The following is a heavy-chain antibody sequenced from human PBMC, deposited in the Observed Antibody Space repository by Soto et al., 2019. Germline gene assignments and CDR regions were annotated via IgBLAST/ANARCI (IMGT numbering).Heavy chain of an antibody. D-gene: IGHD7-27*01. CDR3: ARGPPDWGFDF. CDR2: MSPKTGNT. J-gene: IGHJ4*02. Sequence: QVQLVQSGAEVKKPGASVKVSCKASGYTFTSYDINWVRQATEQRLEWIGWMSPKTGNTGYAQNFQGRVTMTRNPSISTAYMELSSLTSEDTAVYYCARGPPDWGFDFWGQGTLVPVSS. CDR1: GYTFTSYD. V-gene: IGHV1-8*01.